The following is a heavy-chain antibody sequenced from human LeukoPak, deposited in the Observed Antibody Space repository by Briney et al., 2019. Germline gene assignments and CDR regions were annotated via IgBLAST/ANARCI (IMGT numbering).Heavy chain of an antibody. CDR1: GGTFISYA. V-gene: IGHV1-69*13. CDR3: ARDKWGYKTAPPNHWFDP. Sequence: ASVKVSCKASGGTFISYAISWVRQAPGQGLEWMGGIIPIFGTANYAQKFQGRVMITADEATSTASMELTSLRSEATAVYYCARDKWGYKTAPPNHWFDPWGQGTLVTVSS. J-gene: IGHJ5*02. D-gene: IGHD7-27*01. CDR2: IIPIFGTA.